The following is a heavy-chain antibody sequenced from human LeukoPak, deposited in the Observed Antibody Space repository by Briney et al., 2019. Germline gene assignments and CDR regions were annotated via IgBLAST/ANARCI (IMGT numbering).Heavy chain of an antibody. CDR3: ARVSATTGATDALDF. CDR2: IRKKPNSDTT. D-gene: IGHD1-1*01. V-gene: IGHV3-72*01. CDR1: GFTFSDHF. J-gene: IGHJ3*01. Sequence: GGSLRLSCAASGFTFSDHFMDWVRQAPGRGVEWVGRIRKKPNSDTTEYAASVKGRFTFSRDDSKNSLYLQMNSLETEDTAVYYCARVSATTGATDALDFWGQGTMVTVSS.